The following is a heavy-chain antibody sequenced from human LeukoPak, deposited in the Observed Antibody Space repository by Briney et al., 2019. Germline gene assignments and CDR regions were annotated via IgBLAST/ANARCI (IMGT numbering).Heavy chain of an antibody. Sequence: SETLSLTCTVSGGSVSSGSYYWSWIRQPPGKGLEWIGYIYHTGSTYYNPSLKSRVTISVDTSTNQFSLRLNSVTAADTAVFYCARGDRGDYYGSGSYSFDYWGQGTLVTVSS. V-gene: IGHV4-31*03. CDR3: ARGDRGDYYGSGSYSFDY. D-gene: IGHD3-10*01. J-gene: IGHJ4*02. CDR2: IYHTGST. CDR1: GGSVSSGSYY.